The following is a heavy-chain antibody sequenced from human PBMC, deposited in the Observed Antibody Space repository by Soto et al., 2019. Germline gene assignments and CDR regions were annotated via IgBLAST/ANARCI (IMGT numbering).Heavy chain of an antibody. J-gene: IGHJ4*02. D-gene: IGHD1-26*01. V-gene: IGHV3-23*01. CDR1: GFSFRSYA. CDR2: FSAGGDGT. CDR3: ADGGRYPYY. Sequence: EVQLLESGGDLVQPGGSLRLSCAASGFSFRSYAMGWVRQAPGKGLNWVSSFSAGGDGTYYADSVKGRFTISRDNSKNTVYLQMTSLRADDTAVYYCADGGRYPYYWGPGTLVTVSS.